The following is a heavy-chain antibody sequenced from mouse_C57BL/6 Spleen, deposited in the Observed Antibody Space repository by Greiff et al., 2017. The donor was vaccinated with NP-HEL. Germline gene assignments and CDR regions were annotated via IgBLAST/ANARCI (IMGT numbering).Heavy chain of an antibody. V-gene: IGHV1-54*01. J-gene: IGHJ2*01. CDR2: INPESGGT. D-gene: IGHD2-4*01. Sequence: QVQLQQSGAELVRPGPSVKVSCKASGYAFTNYLIEWVKQRPGQGLEWIGVINPESGGTNYNQKFKGKATLTADKSSSTAYMQLSSLTSEDSAVYYCASRGDYDYAVFDYWGQGTTLTVSS. CDR1: GYAFTNYL. CDR3: ASRGDYDYAVFDY.